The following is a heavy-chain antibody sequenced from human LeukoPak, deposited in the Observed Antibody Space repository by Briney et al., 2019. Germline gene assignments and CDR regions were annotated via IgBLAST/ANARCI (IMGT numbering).Heavy chain of an antibody. CDR1: GFTFGSYA. J-gene: IGHJ4*02. CDR3: AKDRPNYYGSNGHYYRRDGDY. CDR2: ISGSGGST. D-gene: IGHD3-22*01. Sequence: GGSLRLSCAASGFTFGSYAMSWVRQAPGKGLEWASPISGSGGSTNSADSVKGRFTISRDNSKNALYLQMNSLRVEDTAVYFCAKDRPNYYGSNGHYYRRDGDYWGQGTLVTVSS. V-gene: IGHV3-23*01.